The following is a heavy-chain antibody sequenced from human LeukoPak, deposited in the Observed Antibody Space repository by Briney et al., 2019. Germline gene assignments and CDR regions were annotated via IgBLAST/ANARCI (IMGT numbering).Heavy chain of an antibody. CDR2: ISSSSSYI. D-gene: IGHD6-6*01. Sequence: GGSLRVSCAASGFTFSSYSMNWVRQAPGKGLEWVSSISSSSSYIYHADSVKGRFTISRDNAKNSLYLQMNSLRAEDTAVYYCARADSIAARPFDYWGQGTLVTVSS. J-gene: IGHJ4*02. CDR1: GFTFSSYS. V-gene: IGHV3-21*01. CDR3: ARADSIAARPFDY.